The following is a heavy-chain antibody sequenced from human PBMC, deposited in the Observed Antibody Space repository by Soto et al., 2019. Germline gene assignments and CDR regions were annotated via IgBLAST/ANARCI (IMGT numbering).Heavy chain of an antibody. CDR2: IIPILGIA. V-gene: IGHV1-69*02. CDR1: GGTFSSYT. J-gene: IGHJ3*02. CDR3: AGGNSSSSKPAAFDI. D-gene: IGHD6-13*01. Sequence: QVQLVQSGAEVKKPGSSVKVSCKASGGTFSSYTISWVRQAPGQGLEWMGRIIPILGIANYAQKFQGRVTSTADKSTSTAYMELSSLRSEDTAVYYCAGGNSSSSKPAAFDIWGQGTMVTVSS.